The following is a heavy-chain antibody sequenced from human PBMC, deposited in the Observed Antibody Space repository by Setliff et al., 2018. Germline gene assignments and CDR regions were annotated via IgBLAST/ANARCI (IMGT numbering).Heavy chain of an antibody. D-gene: IGHD6-19*01. V-gene: IGHV4-39*01. Sequence: TSETLSLTCTVSGGSISSSSYYWSWVRQPPGKVLEWIGTMFYTGSAYYTPSLKSRVTISVDTSKNQFSLKLSSVTAADTAVYYCARQFRYPGIAVAGIDYWGQGTLVTVSS. CDR1: GGSISSSSYY. J-gene: IGHJ4*02. CDR3: ARQFRYPGIAVAGIDY. CDR2: MFYTGSA.